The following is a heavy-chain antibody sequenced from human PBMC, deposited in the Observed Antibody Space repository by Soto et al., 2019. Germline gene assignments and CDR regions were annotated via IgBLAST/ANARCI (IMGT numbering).Heavy chain of an antibody. V-gene: IGHV4-59*01. CDR1: GGSISSYY. CDR3: ARDGWELPFDY. Sequence: QVQLQESGPGLVKPSETLSLTCTVFGGSISSYYWSWIRQPPGKGLEWIGYIYYSGSTNYNPSLNSRVTISVDTSKNQFSLKLSSVTAADTAVYYCARDGWELPFDYWGQGTLVTVSS. D-gene: IGHD2-15*01. CDR2: IYYSGST. J-gene: IGHJ4*02.